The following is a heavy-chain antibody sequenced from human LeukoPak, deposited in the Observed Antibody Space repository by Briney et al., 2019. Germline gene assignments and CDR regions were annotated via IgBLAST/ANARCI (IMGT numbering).Heavy chain of an antibody. CDR1: GGSFSGCY. D-gene: IGHD3-22*01. J-gene: IGHJ4*02. CDR3: ARGRSNHYYYDSSGRFDY. V-gene: IGHV4-34*01. CDR2: INRSLST. Sequence: SETLSLTWAVDGGSFSGCYWSLIRQPRGKVLELVREINRSLSTNYNPSLKSRVTISVDTSKNQFSLKLSSVTAADSAIYYCARGRSNHYYYDSSGRFDYWGQGTMVTVSS.